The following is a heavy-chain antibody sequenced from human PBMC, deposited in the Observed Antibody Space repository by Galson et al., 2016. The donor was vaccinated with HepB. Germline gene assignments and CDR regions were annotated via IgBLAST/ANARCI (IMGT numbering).Heavy chain of an antibody. CDR2: IDSGGST. V-gene: IGHV3-66*01. CDR3: ASLPKGAGLGNHYSYGMEV. D-gene: IGHD3/OR15-3a*01. CDR1: GVIVTNY. J-gene: IGHJ6*02. Sequence: SLRLSCAASGVIVTNYMSWVRQAPGRGLEWVSVIDSGGSTYYADSVRGRFTISRDNSENTLYLQMNSLRAEDTAVYYCASLPKGAGLGNHYSYGMEVWGQGTTVIVSS.